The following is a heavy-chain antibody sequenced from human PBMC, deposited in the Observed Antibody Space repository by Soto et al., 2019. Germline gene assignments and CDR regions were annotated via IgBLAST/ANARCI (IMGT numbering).Heavy chain of an antibody. J-gene: IGHJ4*02. CDR3: ARDSQYSSSWYVLFN. CDR2: IWYDGSNK. Sequence: PGGSLRLSCAASGLTFSSYGMHWVRQAPGKGLEWVAVIWYDGSNKYYADSVKGRFTISRDNSKNTLYLQMNSLRAEDTAVYYCARDSQYSSSWYVLFNWGQGTLVTVTS. CDR1: GLTFSSYG. D-gene: IGHD6-13*01. V-gene: IGHV3-33*01.